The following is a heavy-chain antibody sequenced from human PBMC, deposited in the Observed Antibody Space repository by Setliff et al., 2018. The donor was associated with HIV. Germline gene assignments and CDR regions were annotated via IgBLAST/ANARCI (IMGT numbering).Heavy chain of an antibody. CDR3: ARPRVFDSFDV. V-gene: IGHV1-2*06. J-gene: IGHJ3*01. Sequence: ASVKVSCKASGYIFTNDPMNWVRQAPGQGLEWIGRISPDNGAAEYAPKFQGRVSMTLDTSISTAYLEIPRLTSDDAAVYFCARPRVFDSFDVWGQGTKVTVSS. CDR1: GYIFTNDP. CDR2: ISPDNGAA.